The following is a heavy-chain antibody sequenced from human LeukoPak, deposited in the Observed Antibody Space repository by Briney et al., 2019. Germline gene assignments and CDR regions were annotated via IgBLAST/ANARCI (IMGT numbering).Heavy chain of an antibody. D-gene: IGHD2-21*01. CDR2: INEDGSEK. CDR1: GFTLSSYW. J-gene: IGHJ4*02. Sequence: PGWSLRLSCAASGFTLSSYWMSWVRQDPRKGLEWVAIINEDGSEKYYVDSVKGRVTISRDNDKTSLYLQMNRPSVETTVVYLSNLRRHISFAYWGQGTLVIVSS. CDR3: NLRRHISFAY. V-gene: IGHV3-7*01.